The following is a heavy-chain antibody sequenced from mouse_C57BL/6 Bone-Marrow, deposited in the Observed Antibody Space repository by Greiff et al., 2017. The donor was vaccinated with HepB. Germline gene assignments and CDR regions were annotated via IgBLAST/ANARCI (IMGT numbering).Heavy chain of an antibody. CDR1: GFTFSSYG. J-gene: IGHJ2*01. CDR2: ISSGGSYT. CDR3: ARLGVITTVAYYFDY. D-gene: IGHD1-1*01. V-gene: IGHV5-6*01. Sequence: EVKLVESGGDLVKPGGSLKLSCAASGFTFSSYGMSWVRQTPDKRLEWVATISSGGSYTYYPDSVKGRFTISSDNAKNTLYLQMSSLKSEDTAMYYCARLGVITTVAYYFDYWGQGTTLTVSS.